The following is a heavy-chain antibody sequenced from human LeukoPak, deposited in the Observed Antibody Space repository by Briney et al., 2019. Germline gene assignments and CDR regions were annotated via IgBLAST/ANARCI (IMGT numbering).Heavy chain of an antibody. D-gene: IGHD6-19*01. CDR3: TTTSIAVAGPFDY. CDR1: GFTFSNAW. V-gene: IGHV3-15*01. J-gene: IGHJ4*02. Sequence: PGGSLRLSCAASGFTFSNAWMSWVRQAPGKGLEWVGCIKSKTDGGTTDYAAPVKGRFTISRDDSQNTLYLQMNSLKTEDTAVYYCTTTSIAVAGPFDYWGQGTLVTVSS. CDR2: IKSKTDGGTT.